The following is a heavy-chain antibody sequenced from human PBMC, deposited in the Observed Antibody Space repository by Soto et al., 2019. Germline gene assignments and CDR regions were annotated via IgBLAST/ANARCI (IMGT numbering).Heavy chain of an antibody. CDR2: IYYSGST. J-gene: IGHJ6*02. V-gene: IGHV4-30-4*01. D-gene: IGHD6-13*01. CDR1: GGSISSGDYY. Sequence: SETLSLTCTVSGGSISSGDYYWSWIRQPPGKGLEWIGYIYYSGSTYYNPSLKSRVTISVDTSKNQFSLKLSSVTAADTAVYYCARDRISVLLSNLPQLAYYYGMDVWGQGTTVTVSS. CDR3: ARDRISVLLSNLPQLAYYYGMDV.